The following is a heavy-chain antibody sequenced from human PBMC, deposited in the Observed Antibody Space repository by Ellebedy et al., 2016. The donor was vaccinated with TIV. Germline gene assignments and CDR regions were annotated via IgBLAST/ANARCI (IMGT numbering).Heavy chain of an antibody. CDR2: IKQDGSEK. V-gene: IGHV3-7*01. J-gene: IGHJ4*02. CDR1: GFTFSSYS. CDR3: ARVSGLLMVYSFDY. Sequence: GESLKISXAASGFTFSSYSMSWVRQAPGKGLEWVANIKQDGSEKYYVDSVKGRFTISRDNAKNSLYLQMNSLRAEDTAIYYCARVSGLLMVYSFDYWGQGTRVTVSS. D-gene: IGHD2-8*01.